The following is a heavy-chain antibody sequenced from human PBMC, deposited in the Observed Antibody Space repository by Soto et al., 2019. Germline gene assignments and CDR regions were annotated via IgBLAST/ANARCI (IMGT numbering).Heavy chain of an antibody. D-gene: IGHD2-2*01. CDR3: ARGGGGNCSSTSCYDAFDI. CDR1: GYTFTGYY. Sequence: ASVKVSCKASGYTFTGYYMHWVRQAPGQGLEWMGWINPNSGGTNYAQKFQGWVTMTSDTSISTAYMELSRLRSDDTAVYYCARGGGGNCSSTSCYDAFDIWGQGTMVTVAS. CDR2: INPNSGGT. J-gene: IGHJ3*02. V-gene: IGHV1-2*04.